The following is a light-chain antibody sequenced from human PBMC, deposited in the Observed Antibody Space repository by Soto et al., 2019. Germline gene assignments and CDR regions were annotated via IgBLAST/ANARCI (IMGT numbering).Light chain of an antibody. V-gene: IGKV1-5*01. CDR2: DAS. Sequence: DIQMTQSPSTLSGSVGDRDTITCRASQSISSWLAWYQQKPGKAPKLLIYDASSLESGVPSRFSGSGSGTEFTLTISSLQPDDFAAYYCQQYNSYSRTFGQGTKVEIK. J-gene: IGKJ1*01. CDR3: QQYNSYSRT. CDR1: QSISSW.